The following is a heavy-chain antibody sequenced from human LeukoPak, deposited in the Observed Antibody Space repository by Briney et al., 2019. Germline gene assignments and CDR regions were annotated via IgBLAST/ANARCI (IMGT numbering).Heavy chain of an antibody. J-gene: IGHJ4*02. D-gene: IGHD1-14*01. CDR3: ARGGRVSRGFDY. CDR1: GGSISSYY. V-gene: IGHV4-59*12. CDR2: IYYSGST. Sequence: SETLSLTCTVSGGSISSYYWSWIRQPPGKGLEWIGYIYYSGSTNYNPSLKSRVTISVDTSKNQFSLKLSSVTAADTAVYYCARGGRVSRGFDYWGQGTLVTVSS.